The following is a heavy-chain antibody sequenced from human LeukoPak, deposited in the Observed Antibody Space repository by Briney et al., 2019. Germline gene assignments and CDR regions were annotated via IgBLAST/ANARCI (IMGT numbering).Heavy chain of an antibody. V-gene: IGHV1-18*01. J-gene: IGHJ4*02. CDR3: ARDYDILSGHQPIDY. D-gene: IGHD3-9*01. CDR2: ISAYNGNT. CDR1: GYTFTNFR. Sequence: ASVKVSCKASGYTFTNFRISWVRQAPGQGLEWMGWISAYNGNTNYAQKFQGRVTMTTDTPTTTAYMDLRNLRSDDTAVYYCARDYDILSGHQPIDYWGQGTLVTVSS.